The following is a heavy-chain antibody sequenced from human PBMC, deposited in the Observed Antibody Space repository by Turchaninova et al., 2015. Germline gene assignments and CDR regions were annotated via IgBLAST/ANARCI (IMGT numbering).Heavy chain of an antibody. J-gene: IGHJ4*02. CDR2: INTNTGKP. V-gene: IGHV7-4-1*02. Sequence: QVQLVQSGSELEKPGASVKVSCKASGYTLNHYSINWVRQSPGQGLEWMGWINTNTGKPTYAQGFTGRFVFSLDTSVRTAYLQISSLKAEDTAVYYCAREFYYYGSGSYYKSFDYWGQGTLVTVSS. CDR3: AREFYYYGSGSYYKSFDY. CDR1: GYTLNHYS. D-gene: IGHD3-10*01.